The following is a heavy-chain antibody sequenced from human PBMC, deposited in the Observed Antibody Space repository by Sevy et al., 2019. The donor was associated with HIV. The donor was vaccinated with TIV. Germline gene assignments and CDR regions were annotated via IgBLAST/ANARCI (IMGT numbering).Heavy chain of an antibody. CDR3: AKNTAGVGTGGFDY. V-gene: IGHV3-30*02. D-gene: IGHD3-10*01. CDR1: GFTFSYSG. Sequence: GGSLRLSCAASGFTFSYSGMHWVRQAPGQGLEWVTFIQYDGNNKYYADSVKGRFTISRDNSKNTLYLQMNSLRSDDTAVYYCAKNTAGVGTGGFDYWGQGTLVTVSS. CDR2: IQYDGNNK. J-gene: IGHJ4*02.